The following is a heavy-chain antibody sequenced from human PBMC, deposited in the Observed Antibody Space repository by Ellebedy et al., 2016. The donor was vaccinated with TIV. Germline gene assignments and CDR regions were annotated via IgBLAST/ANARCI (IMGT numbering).Heavy chain of an antibody. J-gene: IGHJ2*01. D-gene: IGHD4-23*01. CDR1: GGSISSYY. V-gene: IGHV4-59*06. CDR3: ARGGAGGYWYFDL. Sequence: MPSETLSLTCTVSGGSISSYYWSWIRQHPGKGLEWIGYIYYSGSTNYKPSLKSRVTISVDTSKNKFSLKLNSVTAADTAVYYCARGGAGGYWYFDLWGRGTLVTVSS. CDR2: IYYSGST.